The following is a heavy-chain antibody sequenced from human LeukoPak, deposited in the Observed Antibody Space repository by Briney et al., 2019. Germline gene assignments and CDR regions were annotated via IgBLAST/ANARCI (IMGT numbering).Heavy chain of an antibody. CDR3: ARVIGELYFDY. J-gene: IGHJ4*02. Sequence: GGSVRLSCLASGFTVSSNYMSWVRQARGEGLEGVSVIYSGGSTYYADSVKGRFTISRDNSKNTLYLQMNSLRAEDTAVYYCARVIGELYFDYWGQGTLVTVSS. V-gene: IGHV3-53*05. CDR2: IYSGGST. CDR1: GFTVSSNY. D-gene: IGHD3-10*01.